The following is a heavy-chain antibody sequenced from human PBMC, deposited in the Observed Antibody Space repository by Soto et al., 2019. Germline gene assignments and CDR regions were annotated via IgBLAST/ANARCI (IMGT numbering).Heavy chain of an antibody. D-gene: IGHD2-15*01. V-gene: IGHV3-30*18. CDR3: ANGDIVRYYYGMDV. J-gene: IGHJ6*02. Sequence: QVQLVESGGGVVQPGRSLRLSCAASGFTFSSYGMHWVRQAPGKGLEWVAVISYDGSNKYYADSVQGRFTISRDNSKISLYLQMNSLRAEDTDVYYCANGDIVRYYYGMDVWGQGTTVTVSS. CDR1: GFTFSSYG. CDR2: ISYDGSNK.